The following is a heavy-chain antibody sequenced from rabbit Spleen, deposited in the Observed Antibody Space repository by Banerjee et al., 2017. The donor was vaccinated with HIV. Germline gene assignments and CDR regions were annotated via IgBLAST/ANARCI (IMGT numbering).Heavy chain of an antibody. V-gene: IGHV1S45*01. D-gene: IGHD2-1*01. CDR3: ARGSAAMTMVITGYYLNL. CDR2: IYADSSGST. CDR1: GFSFSNSYY. Sequence: QEQLVESGGDLVKPEGSLTLTCTASGFSFSNSYYMCWVRQAPGKGLEYIACIYADSSGSTYYASWAKGRFTISKTSSTTVTLEMTSLTAADTATYFCARGSAAMTMVITGYYLNLWGPGTLVTVS. J-gene: IGHJ4*01.